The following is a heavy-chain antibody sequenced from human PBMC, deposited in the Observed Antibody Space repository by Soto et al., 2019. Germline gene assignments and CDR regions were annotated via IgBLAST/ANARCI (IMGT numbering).Heavy chain of an antibody. D-gene: IGHD6-25*01. J-gene: IGHJ4*02. CDR2: VDDTGKP. CDR1: GDSFSINTW. Sequence: QVQLQESGPGLVEPSGTLSLTCAVSGDSFSINTWWSWVRQPPGKGLEWIGQVDDTGKPGYNPSLRSRVTISVDKSKNQVSLEMNYGTAADTAVYYCAKHGGFNLYYWGQGTLVTVSS. CDR3: AKHGGFNLYY. V-gene: IGHV4-4*02.